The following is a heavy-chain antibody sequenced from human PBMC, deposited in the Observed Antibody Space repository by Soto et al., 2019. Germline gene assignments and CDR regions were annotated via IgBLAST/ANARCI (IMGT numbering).Heavy chain of an antibody. J-gene: IGHJ6*02. Sequence: QVLQQESGPGLVKPSETLSLSCTVSGGSFTNYSWSWIRQPPGKGLEWIGYIYLSGSTNYNPSLKSRVTISKDPSKNQFFLTLRSVTAADTAVYFCARDFDFWSGYLSSYGMDVWGQGATVTVSS. CDR1: GGSFTNYS. CDR3: ARDFDFWSGYLSSYGMDV. V-gene: IGHV4-59*01. D-gene: IGHD3-3*01. CDR2: IYLSGST.